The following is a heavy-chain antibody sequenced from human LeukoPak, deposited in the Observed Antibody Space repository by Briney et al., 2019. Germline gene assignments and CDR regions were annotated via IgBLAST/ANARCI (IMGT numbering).Heavy chain of an antibody. D-gene: IGHD5-18*01. V-gene: IGHV4-39*01. CDR3: ASYTAITPTFDY. J-gene: IGHJ4*02. Sequence: KPSQTLSLTCTVSGGSISSGDYYWSWIRQPPGKGLEWIGSIYYSGSTYYNPSLKSRVTISVDTSKNQFSLKLSSVTAADTAVYYCASYTAITPTFDYWGQGTLVTVSS. CDR2: IYYSGST. CDR1: GGSISSGDYY.